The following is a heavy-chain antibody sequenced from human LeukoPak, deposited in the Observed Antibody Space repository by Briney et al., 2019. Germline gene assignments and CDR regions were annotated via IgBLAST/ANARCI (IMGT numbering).Heavy chain of an antibody. V-gene: IGHV4-39*07. CDR1: GGSISSSSYY. D-gene: IGHD3-3*01. CDR3: ARGHVYYDFWSGPKKCAFDI. CDR2: IYYSGST. J-gene: IGHJ3*02. Sequence: SETLSLTCTVSGGSISSSSYYWGWIRRPPGKGLEWIGSIYYSGSTYYNPSLKSRVTISVDTSKNQFSLRLSSVTAADTAVYYCARGHVYYDFWSGPKKCAFDIWGQGTMVTVSS.